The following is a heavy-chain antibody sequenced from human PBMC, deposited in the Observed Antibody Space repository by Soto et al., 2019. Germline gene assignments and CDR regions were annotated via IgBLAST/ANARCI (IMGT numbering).Heavy chain of an antibody. CDR1: GASITSGDYY. CDR2: LYYTGDT. V-gene: IGHV4-30-4*01. J-gene: IGHJ4*02. Sequence: QVQLQESGPGLVKPSQTLSLSCTVSGASITSGDYYWSWIRQPPGKGLEWIGYLYYTGDTYYNPSLKRRIIISVDTSKNQFSLKLRSVTAADTAVYFCARETGNPLDNWGQGTLVTVSS. CDR3: ARETGNPLDN.